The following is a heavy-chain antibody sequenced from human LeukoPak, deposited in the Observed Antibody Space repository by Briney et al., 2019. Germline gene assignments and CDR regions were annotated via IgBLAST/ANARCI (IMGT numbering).Heavy chain of an antibody. V-gene: IGHV4-34*01. CDR3: ARGYVAVADY. D-gene: IGHD6-19*01. CDR2: INHSGST. J-gene: IGHJ4*02. Sequence: PSETLSLACAVYGGSFSGYYRSWIRQPPGKGLEWIGEINHSGSTNYNPSLKSRVTISVDTSKNQFSLKLSSVTAADTAVYYCARGYVAVADYWGQGTLVIVSS. CDR1: GGSFSGYY.